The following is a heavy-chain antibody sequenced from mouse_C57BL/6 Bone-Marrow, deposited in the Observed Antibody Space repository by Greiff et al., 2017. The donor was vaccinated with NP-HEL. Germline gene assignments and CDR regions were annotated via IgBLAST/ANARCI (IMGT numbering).Heavy chain of an antibody. Sequence: VKLQESGAELVKPGASVKLSCKASGYTFTSYWMQWVKQRPGQGLEWIGEIDPSDSYTNYNQKFKGKATLTVDTSSSTAYMQLSSLTSEDSAVYYCARATTVVATDYWGQGTLVTVSA. CDR3: ARATTVVATDY. CDR2: IDPSDSYT. J-gene: IGHJ3*01. D-gene: IGHD1-1*01. V-gene: IGHV1-50*01. CDR1: GYTFTSYW.